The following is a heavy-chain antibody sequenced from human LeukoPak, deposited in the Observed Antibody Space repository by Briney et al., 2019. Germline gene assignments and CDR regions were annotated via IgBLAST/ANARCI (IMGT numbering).Heavy chain of an antibody. CDR2: IIGDGTTT. J-gene: IGHJ5*02. V-gene: IGHV3-48*03. CDR1: GFTFGTYE. Sequence: QPGGSLRLSCAASGFTFGTYEMNWVRQAPGKGLEWLSYIIGDGTTTQYAESVRDRFTISRDNDKNSLYVQMNSLRADDTAVYYCVRDRGGEYSGDSLFDPWGQGTLVTVSS. CDR3: VRDRGGEYSGDSLFDP. D-gene: IGHD2/OR15-2a*01.